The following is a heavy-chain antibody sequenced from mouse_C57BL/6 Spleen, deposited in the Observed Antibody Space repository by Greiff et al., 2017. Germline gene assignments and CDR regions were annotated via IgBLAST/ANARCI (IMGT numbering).Heavy chain of an antibody. V-gene: IGHV14-3*01. D-gene: IGHD1-1*01. CDR2: IDPANGNT. CDR1: GFNIKNTY. CDR3: ARSDYGSRSWFAY. Sequence: VQLQQPVVEFVRPGASVKLSCTALGFNIKNTYMHWVKQRPEQGLECIGRIDPANGNTKYAPKFQGKATITADTSSNTAYLQRSSVTSEDTAIYYCARSDYGSRSWFAYWGQGTLVTVSA. J-gene: IGHJ3*01.